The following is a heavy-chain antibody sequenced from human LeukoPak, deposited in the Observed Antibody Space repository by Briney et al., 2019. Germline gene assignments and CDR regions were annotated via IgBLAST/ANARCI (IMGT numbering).Heavy chain of an antibody. Sequence: GGSLRLSCAASGFSFSSYWMSWVRQAPGKGLEWVAVISYDGSNKYYADSVKGRFTISRDNSKNTLYLQMNSLRAEDTAVYYCARFDYDSSGYWGRRAFDIWGQGTMVTVSS. CDR2: ISYDGSNK. CDR1: GFSFSSYW. D-gene: IGHD3-22*01. J-gene: IGHJ3*02. V-gene: IGHV3-30-3*01. CDR3: ARFDYDSSGYWGRRAFDI.